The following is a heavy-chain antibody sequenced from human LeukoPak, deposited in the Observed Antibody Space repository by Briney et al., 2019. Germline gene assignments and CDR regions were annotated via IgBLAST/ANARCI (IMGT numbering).Heavy chain of an antibody. CDR2: IYYSGST. J-gene: IGHJ3*02. D-gene: IGHD6-19*01. CDR3: ARDVAVNAFDI. Sequence: SETLSLTCTVSGGSISSYYWSRIRQPPGKGLEWIGYIYYSGSTNYNPSLKSRVTISVDTSKIQFSLKLSSVTAADTAVYYCARDVAVNAFDIWGQGTMVTVSS. CDR1: GGSISSYY. V-gene: IGHV4-59*01.